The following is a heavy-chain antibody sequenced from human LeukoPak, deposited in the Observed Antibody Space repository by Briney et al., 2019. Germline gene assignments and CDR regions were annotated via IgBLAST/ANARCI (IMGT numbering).Heavy chain of an antibody. CDR3: ARTEESGYSYSYFGYYYYMDV. D-gene: IGHD5-18*01. V-gene: IGHV4-39*07. CDR2: IFYSGST. CDR1: SGSISTSNYY. J-gene: IGHJ6*03. Sequence: KPSETLSLTCTVSSGSISTSNYYWGWVRQPPGKALEWIGNIFYSGSTYYNPSLKSRVTISVDTSKKQVSLKVTSVTAADTAVYYCARTEESGYSYSYFGYYYYMDVWGKGTTVTVSS.